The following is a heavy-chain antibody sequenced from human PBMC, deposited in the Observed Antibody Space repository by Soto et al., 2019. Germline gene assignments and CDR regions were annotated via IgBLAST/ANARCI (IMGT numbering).Heavy chain of an antibody. Sequence: SVKVSCKASGYSFTSLDINWVRQTAGQGLEWMGGIIPIFGTANYAQKFQGRVTITADESTSTAYMELSSLRSEDTAVYYCARAQLGYYYDSSGYYFDYWGQGTLVTVSS. CDR1: GYSFTSLD. V-gene: IGHV1-69*13. CDR2: IIPIFGTA. J-gene: IGHJ4*02. D-gene: IGHD3-22*01. CDR3: ARAQLGYYYDSSGYYFDY.